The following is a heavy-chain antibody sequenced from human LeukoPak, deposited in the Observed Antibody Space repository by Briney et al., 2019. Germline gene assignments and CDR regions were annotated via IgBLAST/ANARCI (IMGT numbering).Heavy chain of an antibody. V-gene: IGHV3-53*01. J-gene: IGHJ3*02. CDR1: GFTVSSNY. D-gene: IGHD3-10*01. CDR3: ARDLSGSLDAFDI. CDR2: IYSGGST. Sequence: GGSPRLSCAASGFTVSSNYISWVRQAPGKGLEWVSVIYSGGSTYYADSVKGRFTISRDNSKNTLYLQMNSLRAEDTAVYYCARDLSGSLDAFDIWGQGTIVTVSS.